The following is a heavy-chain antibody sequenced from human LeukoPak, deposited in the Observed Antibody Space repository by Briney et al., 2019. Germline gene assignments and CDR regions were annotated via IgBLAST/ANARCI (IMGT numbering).Heavy chain of an antibody. D-gene: IGHD2-21*01. CDR2: INSDGSRT. CDR3: AREGDYSPFDC. J-gene: IGHJ4*02. V-gene: IGHV3-74*01. CDR1: GFTFSGYW. Sequence: GGSLRLSCATSGFTFSGYWMHWVRQAPGKGLVWVSRINSDGSRTTYGDSVKGRFTISRDSAKNTLYLQMNSLRVEDTAVYYCAREGDYSPFDCWGQGTLVTVSS.